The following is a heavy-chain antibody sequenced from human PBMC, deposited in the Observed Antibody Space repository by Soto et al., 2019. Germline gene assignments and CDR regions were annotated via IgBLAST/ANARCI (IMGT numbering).Heavy chain of an antibody. CDR2: INQDGSEK. J-gene: IGHJ4*02. D-gene: IGHD3-22*01. CDR1: GFTFSSYW. Sequence: GGSLRLSCAASGFTFSSYWMSWVRQAPGKGLECVARINQDGSEKYYVDSVKGRFTISRDNAKNSLYLQMNSLRAEDTAVYYCARDRGYYDSSGYFDYWGQGTLVTVSS. CDR3: ARDRGYYDSSGYFDY. V-gene: IGHV3-7*03.